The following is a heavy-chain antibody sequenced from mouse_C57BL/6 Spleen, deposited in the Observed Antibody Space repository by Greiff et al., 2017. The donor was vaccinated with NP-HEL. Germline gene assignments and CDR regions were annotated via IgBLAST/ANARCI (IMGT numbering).Heavy chain of an antibody. V-gene: IGHV5-17*01. CDR2: ISSGSSTI. CDR3: ARSRITTVVATPYFDY. D-gene: IGHD1-1*01. Sequence: DVQLVESGGGLVKPGGSLKLSCAASGFTFSDYGMHWVRQAPEKGLEWVAYISSGSSTIYYADTVKGRFTISRDNAKNTLFLQMTSLRSEDTAMYYCARSRITTVVATPYFDYWGQGTTLTVSS. J-gene: IGHJ2*01. CDR1: GFTFSDYG.